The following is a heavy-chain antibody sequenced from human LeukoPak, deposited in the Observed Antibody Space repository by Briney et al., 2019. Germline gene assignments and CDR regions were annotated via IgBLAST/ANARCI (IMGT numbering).Heavy chain of an antibody. Sequence: GRSLRLSCVASGFTFSSYGMHWVRQAPGKGLEWVAVIWYDGSNKYYADSVKGRFTISRDNSKNTLYLQMNSLRAEDTAVYYCAREPYYDFWSGYSPYYYYGMDVWGQGTTVTVSS. V-gene: IGHV3-33*01. D-gene: IGHD3-3*01. CDR3: AREPYYDFWSGYSPYYYYGMDV. CDR1: GFTFSSYG. J-gene: IGHJ6*02. CDR2: IWYDGSNK.